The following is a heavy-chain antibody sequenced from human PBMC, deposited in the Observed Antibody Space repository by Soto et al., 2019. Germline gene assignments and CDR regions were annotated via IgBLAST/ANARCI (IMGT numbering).Heavy chain of an antibody. CDR3: AKACSGGSCYNWFDP. V-gene: IGHV3-23*01. CDR1: GFTFSSYA. CDR2: ISGSGGST. D-gene: IGHD2-15*01. Sequence: GGSLRLSCAASGFTFSSYAMSWVRQAPGKGLEWVSAISGSGGSTYYADSVKGRFTISRDNSKNTLYLQMNSLRAEDTAVYYCAKACSGGSCYNWFDPWGQGTLVTVSS. J-gene: IGHJ5*02.